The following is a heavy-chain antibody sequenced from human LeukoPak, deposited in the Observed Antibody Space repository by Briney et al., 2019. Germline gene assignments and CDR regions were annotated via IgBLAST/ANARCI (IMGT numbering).Heavy chain of an antibody. CDR2: INHNGNVN. Sequence: GGSLRLSCAASGFTFSSYWMNWARQAPGKGLEWVASINHNGNVNYYVDSVRGRFTISRDNAKNSLYLQMSNLRAEDTAVYFCARGDGLDVWGQGATVTVSS. D-gene: IGHD3-16*01. J-gene: IGHJ6*02. CDR3: ARGDGLDV. CDR1: GFTFSSYW. V-gene: IGHV3-7*03.